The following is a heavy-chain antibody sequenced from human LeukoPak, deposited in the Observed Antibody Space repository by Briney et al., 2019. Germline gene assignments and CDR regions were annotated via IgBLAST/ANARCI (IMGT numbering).Heavy chain of an antibody. J-gene: IGHJ2*01. V-gene: IGHV4-4*08. Sequence: SETLSLTCTASGGSISSYYWSWIRQSPGKGLEWVGHIYNFGSTNYNPSLKSRVTISVDTSKNQFSLRLSSVTAADTGVYYCARAIVVVVTAPPYWYFDLWGRGTLVTVSS. D-gene: IGHD2-21*02. CDR2: IYNFGST. CDR3: ARAIVVVVTAPPYWYFDL. CDR1: GGSISSYY.